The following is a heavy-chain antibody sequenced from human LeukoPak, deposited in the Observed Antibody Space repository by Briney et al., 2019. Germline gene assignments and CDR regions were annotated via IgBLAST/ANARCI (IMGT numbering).Heavy chain of an antibody. V-gene: IGHV4-34*01. CDR2: INHSGST. J-gene: IGHJ4*02. CDR3: ARLRYGSSIDY. D-gene: IGHD6-6*01. Sequence: KPSETLSLTCAVYGGSFSGYYWSWIRQPPGKGLEWIGEINHSGSTNYNPSLKSRVTISVDTSKNQFSLKLSSVTAADTAVYYCARLRYGSSIDYWGQGALVNVSS. CDR1: GGSFSGYY.